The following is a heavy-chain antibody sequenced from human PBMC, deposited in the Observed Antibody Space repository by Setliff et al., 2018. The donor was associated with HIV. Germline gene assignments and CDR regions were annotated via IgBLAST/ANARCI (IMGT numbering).Heavy chain of an antibody. Sequence: ASVKVSCKASGYTFSGNYIHWVRQAPGQGLEWMGWINPNTGLTSYAQKFQGRVTITSDTSVSTAYMELRRLSSDDTAVYYCARADVLLCDYWGQGTLVTVSS. CDR2: INPNTGLT. D-gene: IGHD3-16*01. CDR1: GYTFSGNY. V-gene: IGHV1-2*02. CDR3: ARADVLLCDY. J-gene: IGHJ4*02.